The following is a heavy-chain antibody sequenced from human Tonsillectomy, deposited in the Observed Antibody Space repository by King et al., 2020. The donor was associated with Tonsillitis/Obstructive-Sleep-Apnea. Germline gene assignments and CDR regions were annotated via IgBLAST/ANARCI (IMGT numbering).Heavy chain of an antibody. CDR2: INTNTGNP. Sequence: QLVQSGSELKKPGASVEVSCKASGYTFTNYPMNWVRQAPGQGLEWMGWINTNTGNPTYAQGFTGRFVFSLDTSVSTAFLQISSLEADDTAIYYCARGAGDFWSGPINWFDPWGQGTLVTVSS. D-gene: IGHD3-3*01. J-gene: IGHJ5*02. CDR3: ARGAGDFWSGPINWFDP. CDR1: GYTFTNYP. V-gene: IGHV7-4-1*02.